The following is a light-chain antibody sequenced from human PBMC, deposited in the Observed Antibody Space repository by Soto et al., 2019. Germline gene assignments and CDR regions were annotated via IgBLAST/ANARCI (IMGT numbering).Light chain of an antibody. V-gene: IGLV1-44*01. CDR3: AAWDDSLHARV. J-gene: IGLJ3*02. Sequence: QSVLTQPPSASGTPGQRVTISCSGTGSNIGSNPLNWYQQLPGTAPTLLIYGNNQRPSGVPDRFSGSKSGTSASLAISGLQSDDEADYYCAAWDDSLHARVFGGGTKLTVL. CDR2: GNN. CDR1: GSNIGSNP.